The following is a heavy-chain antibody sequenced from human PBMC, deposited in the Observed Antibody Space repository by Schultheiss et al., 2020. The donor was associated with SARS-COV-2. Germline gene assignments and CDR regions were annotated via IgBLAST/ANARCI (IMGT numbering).Heavy chain of an antibody. CDR3: AKDQGDGSGWYPDY. CDR2: ISSSSSYI. J-gene: IGHJ4*02. V-gene: IGHV3-21*04. CDR1: GFTFSSYS. Sequence: GGSLRLSCAASGFTFSSYSMNWVRQAPGKGLEWVSSISSSSSYIYYADSVKGRFTISRDNAKNSLYLQMNSLSAEDTAVYYCAKDQGDGSGWYPDYWGQGTLVTVSS. D-gene: IGHD6-19*01.